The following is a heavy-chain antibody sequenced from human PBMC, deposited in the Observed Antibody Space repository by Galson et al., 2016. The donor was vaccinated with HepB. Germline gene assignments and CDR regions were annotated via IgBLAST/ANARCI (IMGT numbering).Heavy chain of an antibody. V-gene: IGHV5-51*01. D-gene: IGHD2-2*01. CDR2: IYPGDSDT. CDR1: GYSFTTYW. J-gene: IGHJ4*02. CDR3: ARLGYCSSTSCYGVDY. Sequence: QSGAEVKKPGESLKISCKSSGYSFTTYWIAWVRQMPGKGLEWMGNIYPGDSDTRYSSSFQGLVTNSADKSIRTAYLQWSSLKASATAMYYCARLGYCSSTSCYGVDYWGQGTLVTVSS.